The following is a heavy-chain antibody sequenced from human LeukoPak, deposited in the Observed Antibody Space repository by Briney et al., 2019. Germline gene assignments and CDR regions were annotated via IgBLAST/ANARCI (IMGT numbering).Heavy chain of an antibody. J-gene: IGHJ4*02. CDR2: IRYDGSNK. Sequence: GGSLRLSCAASGFTFSSYGMHWVRQAPGKGLEWVAFIRYDGSNKYYADSVKGRFTISRDNSKNTLYLQINSLRAEDTAVYYCAKDSITMVRGIAYWGQGTLVTVSS. D-gene: IGHD3-10*01. CDR3: AKDSITMVRGIAY. CDR1: GFTFSSYG. V-gene: IGHV3-30*02.